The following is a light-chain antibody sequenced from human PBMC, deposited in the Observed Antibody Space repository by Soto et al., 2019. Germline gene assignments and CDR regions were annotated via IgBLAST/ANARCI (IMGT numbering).Light chain of an antibody. CDR2: GAS. J-gene: IGKJ4*01. Sequence: EIVLTQSPGTLSLSPGERASLSCRASQSVSSSYLAWYQQKPGQAPRLLIYGASSRATGIPGRFSGSGSGTDFTLTISRLEPEDFAVYYCQQYGSSPFTFGGGTKVDIK. CDR3: QQYGSSPFT. V-gene: IGKV3-20*01. CDR1: QSVSSSY.